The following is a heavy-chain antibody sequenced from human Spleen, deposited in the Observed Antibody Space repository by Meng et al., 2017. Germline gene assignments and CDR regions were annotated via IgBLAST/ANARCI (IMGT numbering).Heavy chain of an antibody. CDR1: DYTLTSDG. CDR3: ASGYYDSSGYYWE. Sequence: QGQVVQSGAGVSKPGAAVKVYCKVSDYTLTSDGFSWVRQAPGQGLQWMGWINVYNGITNYGRNFQGRVTMTTDTSTSTAYMELRSLRSDDTAVYYCASGYYDSSGYYWEWGQGTLVTVSS. D-gene: IGHD3-22*01. J-gene: IGHJ4*02. V-gene: IGHV1-18*04. CDR2: INVYNGIT.